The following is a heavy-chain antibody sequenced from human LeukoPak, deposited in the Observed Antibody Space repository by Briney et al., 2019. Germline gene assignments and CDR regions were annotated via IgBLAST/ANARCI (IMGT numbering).Heavy chain of an antibody. D-gene: IGHD1-1*01. V-gene: IGHV3-23*01. CDR1: GFTFSAYA. CDR2: IKSSGDNT. CDR3: AKVWKPTDRVY. Sequence: GGSLRLSCAASGFTFSAYAMSWVRQAPGKGLEWVSSIKSSGDNTYYADSVKGRFTISRDNSKNTIYLQMHSLRAEDTAVYFCAKVWKPTDRVYWGQGSLVTVSS. J-gene: IGHJ4*02.